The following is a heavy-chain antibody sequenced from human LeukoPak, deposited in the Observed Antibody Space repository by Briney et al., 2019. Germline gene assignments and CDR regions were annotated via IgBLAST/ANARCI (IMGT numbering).Heavy chain of an antibody. J-gene: IGHJ4*02. CDR2: IYYSGST. Sequence: SETLSLTCTVSGGSISSYYWSWIRQPPGKGLEWIGYIYYSGSTNSNPSLKSRVTISVDPLKNHFSLQLSSVTAAHTAVYYCASPSIGRVAVRPFGYWGQGTLVTVSS. D-gene: IGHD1-26*01. V-gene: IGHV4-59*01. CDR1: GGSISSYY. CDR3: ASPSIGRVAVRPFGY.